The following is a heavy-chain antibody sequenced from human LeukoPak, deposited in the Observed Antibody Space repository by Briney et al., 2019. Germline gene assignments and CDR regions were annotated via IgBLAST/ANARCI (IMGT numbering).Heavy chain of an antibody. V-gene: IGHV3-7*01. CDR3: ARDLSYDFWSGRGDY. CDR2: IKEDGSET. J-gene: IGHJ4*02. Sequence: GGSLRLSCVASGFIFKKYWMNWVRQVPGKGLEGLANIKEDGSETYYADSVKGRFTISRDNPKNSLYLQMYSLRVEDTAVYYCARDLSYDFWSGRGDYWGQGTLVTVSS. D-gene: IGHD3-3*01. CDR1: GFIFKKYW.